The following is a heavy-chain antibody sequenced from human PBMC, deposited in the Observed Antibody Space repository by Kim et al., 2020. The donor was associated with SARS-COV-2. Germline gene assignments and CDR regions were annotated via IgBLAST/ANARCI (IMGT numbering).Heavy chain of an antibody. CDR2: IYYSGST. D-gene: IGHD3-16*01. CDR3: ARRGVPTPSPPLVHYYYYYGMDV. V-gene: IGHV4-39*01. CDR1: GGSISSSSYY. Sequence: SETLSLTCTVSGGSISSSSYYWGWIRQPPGKGLEWIGSIYYSGSTYYNPSLKSRVTISVDTSKNQFSLKLSSVTAADTAVYYCARRGVPTPSPPLVHYYYYYGMDVWGQGTTVTVSS. J-gene: IGHJ6*02.